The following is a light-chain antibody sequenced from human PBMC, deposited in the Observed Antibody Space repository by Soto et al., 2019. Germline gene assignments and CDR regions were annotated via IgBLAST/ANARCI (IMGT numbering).Light chain of an antibody. J-gene: IGKJ1*01. CDR3: QQYGSSAWT. Sequence: EIVWTQSPGTLSLSPGERATLSCRASQSVSSSYLAWYQQKPGQAPRLLIYGASSRASGIPDRFSGSGSGTDFTLTISRLEAEDFAVYYCQQYGSSAWTFGQGTKVEIK. CDR2: GAS. CDR1: QSVSSSY. V-gene: IGKV3-20*01.